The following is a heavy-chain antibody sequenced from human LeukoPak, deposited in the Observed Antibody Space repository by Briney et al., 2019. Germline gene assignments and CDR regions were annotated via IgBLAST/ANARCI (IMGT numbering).Heavy chain of an antibody. CDR3: ARDIRPRVESFDY. V-gene: IGHV1-2*02. CDR2: INPNSGGT. Sequence: ASVKASCKASGYTFTDYHMHWVRQAPGQGLEWMGWINPNSGGTNYAQKFQGRLTMTRDTSISTAYMELSRLRSDDTAVYYCARDIRPRVESFDYWGQGTLVTVSS. J-gene: IGHJ4*02. CDR1: GYTFTDYH. D-gene: IGHD3-3*01.